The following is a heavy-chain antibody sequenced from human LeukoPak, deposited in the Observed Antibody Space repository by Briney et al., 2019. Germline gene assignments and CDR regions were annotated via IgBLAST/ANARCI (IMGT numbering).Heavy chain of an antibody. CDR3: GKDSWVSSTDVVR. D-gene: IGHD2-15*01. Sequence: GGSLRLSCAASGLSFSSFDMSWVRQGPARGLEWVSCIRGNGETFYADSVQGRFSISSYSSRNTVSFQLNTLRDKPTAIYSCGKDSWVSSTDVVRWGHGTPVTVS. V-gene: IGHV3-23*01. CDR2: IRGNGET. J-gene: IGHJ4*03. CDR1: GLSFSSFD.